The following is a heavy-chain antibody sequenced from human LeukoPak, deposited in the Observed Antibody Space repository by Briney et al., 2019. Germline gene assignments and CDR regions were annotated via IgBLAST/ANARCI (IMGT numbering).Heavy chain of an antibody. D-gene: IGHD3-22*01. CDR2: IMHSRST. V-gene: IGHV4-31*03. J-gene: IGHJ2*01. CDR1: GGSISSGGYD. Sequence: SETLSLTCTVSGGSISSGGYDWGWIRQHPKRGLEWVWYIMHSRSTYYNPSLESRVAMSVDTSKNQFSLNLSSLTAADSAVYYCARAARQGFTMIIVPFFYFDLWGRGTLVTVSS. CDR3: ARAARQGFTMIIVPFFYFDL.